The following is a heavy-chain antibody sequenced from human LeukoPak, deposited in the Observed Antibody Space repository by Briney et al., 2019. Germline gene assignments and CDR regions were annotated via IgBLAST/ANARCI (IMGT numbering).Heavy chain of an antibody. Sequence: GGSLRLSCATSGFTFSSYGMSWVRQAPGKGLEWVANIKQDGSEKYYVDSVKGRFTISRDNAKNSLYLQMNSLRAEDTAVYYCARADLNRVPFDYWGQGTLVTVSS. CDR3: ARADLNRVPFDY. J-gene: IGHJ4*02. V-gene: IGHV3-7*01. CDR2: IKQDGSEK. CDR1: GFTFSSYG. D-gene: IGHD1/OR15-1a*01.